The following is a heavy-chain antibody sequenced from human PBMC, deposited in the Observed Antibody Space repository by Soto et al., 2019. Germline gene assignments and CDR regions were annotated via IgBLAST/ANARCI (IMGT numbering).Heavy chain of an antibody. V-gene: IGHV1-69*04. CDR3: ARDSCSGGSCYGFHYYYYYMDV. J-gene: IGHJ6*03. CDR1: GGTFSSYT. CDR2: IIPILGIA. Sequence: SVKVSCKASGGTFSSYTISWVRQAPGQGLEWMGRIIPILGIANYAQKFQGRVTITADKSTSTAYMELSSLRSEDTAVYYCARDSCSGGSCYGFHYYYYYMDVWGKGTTVTVSS. D-gene: IGHD2-15*01.